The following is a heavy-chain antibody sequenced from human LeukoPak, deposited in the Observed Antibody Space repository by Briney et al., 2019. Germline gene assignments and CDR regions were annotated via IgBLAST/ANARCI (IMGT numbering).Heavy chain of an antibody. Sequence: GGSLRLSCAASGFTFSSYSMDWVRQAPGKGLEWVAVISSDGSIKYYADSVKGRFTISRDNSKKTLYLQMNSLRAEDTAMYYCAKGKMAVLDYWGQGTPVTVSS. CDR1: GFTFSSYS. V-gene: IGHV3-30*18. CDR2: ISSDGSIK. CDR3: AKGKMAVLDY. D-gene: IGHD5-24*01. J-gene: IGHJ4*02.